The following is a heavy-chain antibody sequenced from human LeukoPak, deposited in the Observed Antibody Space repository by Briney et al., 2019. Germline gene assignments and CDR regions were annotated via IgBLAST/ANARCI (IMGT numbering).Heavy chain of an antibody. CDR1: GVTFSSYW. V-gene: IGHV3-7*05. CDR2: IKQDGSEK. Sequence: GGSLRLSCAASGVTFSSYWMSWLRQAPGKGLEWVANIKQDGSEKYYVDSVKGRFTISRDNAKNSLYLQMNSLRAEDTAVYYCAREGLRDWFDPWGQGTLVTVSS. D-gene: IGHD2-8*01. CDR3: AREGLRDWFDP. J-gene: IGHJ5*02.